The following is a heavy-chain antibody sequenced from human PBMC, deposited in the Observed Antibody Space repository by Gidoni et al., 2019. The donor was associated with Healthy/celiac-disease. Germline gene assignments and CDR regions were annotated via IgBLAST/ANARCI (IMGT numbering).Heavy chain of an antibody. CDR1: AFPLSIYW. CDR2: IKQEGSEK. V-gene: IGHV3-7*04. D-gene: IGHD2-21*02. Sequence: EVQLVESGRGLVQPGGALRPSCAASAFPLSIYWMIWVRKAPGKGLEWVANIKQEGSEKYYVDSVKGRFTISRDNAKNSLYLQMNSLRAEDTAVYYCARDRPPPFWVTAVDGMDVWGQGTTVTVSS. CDR3: ARDRPPPFWVTAVDGMDV. J-gene: IGHJ6*02.